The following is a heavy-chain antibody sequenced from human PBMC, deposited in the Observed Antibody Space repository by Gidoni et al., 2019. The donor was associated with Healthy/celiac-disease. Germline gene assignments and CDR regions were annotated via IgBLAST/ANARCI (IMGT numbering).Heavy chain of an antibody. Sequence: QVQLQESGPGLVKPSETLSINCTVSGGSISSYYWSWIRQPPGKGLEWIGYIYYSGSTNYNPSLKSRVTISVDTSKNQFSLKLSSVTAADTAVYYCARDGEGYSSSWFDYWGQGTLVTVSS. V-gene: IGHV4-59*01. CDR2: IYYSGST. J-gene: IGHJ4*02. CDR1: GGSISSYY. D-gene: IGHD6-13*01. CDR3: ARDGEGYSSSWFDY.